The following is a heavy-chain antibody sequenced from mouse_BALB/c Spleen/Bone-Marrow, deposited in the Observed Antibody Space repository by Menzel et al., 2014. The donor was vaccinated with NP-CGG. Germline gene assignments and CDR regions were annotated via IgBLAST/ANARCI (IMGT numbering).Heavy chain of an antibody. Sequence: EVKLMESGGGLVKPGGSLKLSCAASGFGFSSSDMSWIRQTPEKRLEWVAYISSGGGSTYYPDTVKGRFTISRDNAKNTLYLQMSSLKSEDTAMYYCATHYYGRFDYGGQGTTLTVSS. CDR3: ATHYYGRFDY. V-gene: IGHV5-12-1*01. J-gene: IGHJ2*01. CDR1: GFGFSSSD. D-gene: IGHD1-2*01. CDR2: ISSGGGST.